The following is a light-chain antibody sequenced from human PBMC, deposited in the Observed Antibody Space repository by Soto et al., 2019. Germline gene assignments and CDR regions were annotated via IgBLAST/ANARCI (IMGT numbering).Light chain of an antibody. V-gene: IGKV1-5*01. CDR3: QQYDNYFRT. Sequence: DIQMTQSPSTLSASGGDRVTITCRASQSISTWLAWYQQKPGKAPKLLIYDASRLESGVPSRFSGSGSGTEFPLTISSLQPDDFATYYCQQYDNYFRTFGQGTKVEIK. CDR2: DAS. J-gene: IGKJ1*01. CDR1: QSISTW.